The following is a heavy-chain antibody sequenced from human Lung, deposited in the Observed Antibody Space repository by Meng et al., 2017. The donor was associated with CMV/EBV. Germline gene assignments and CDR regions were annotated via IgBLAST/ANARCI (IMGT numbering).Heavy chain of an antibody. CDR3: ARTLAGPFDS. V-gene: IGHV1-2*02. D-gene: IGHD2/OR15-2a*01. Sequence: QVPLVRPGAEVKNPGASVKVSCKASRLTFNGYDIHWVRQAPGQGLEWMGSVSPKTGDTNFAQKFHGRVTLTRDTSINTAYLGLNRLTSDDTAVYYCARTLAGPFDSWGQGTLVTVSS. CDR1: RLTFNGYD. J-gene: IGHJ4*02. CDR2: VSPKTGDT.